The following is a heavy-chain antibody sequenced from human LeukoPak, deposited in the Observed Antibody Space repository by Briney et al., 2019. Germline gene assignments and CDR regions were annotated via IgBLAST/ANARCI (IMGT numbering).Heavy chain of an antibody. CDR1: GFTFSTYR. J-gene: IGHJ4*02. V-gene: IGHV3-21*01. D-gene: IGHD2-2*01. CDR2: ISSTSSYI. CDR3: ARGPPFGRDCSTTSCYQDY. Sequence: GGSLRLSCAASGFTFSTYRMDWVRQAPGQGLEWGSSISSTSSYIYYADSVRGRFTISRDNAKNSLYLQMNSLRAEDTAVYYCARGPPFGRDCSTTSCYQDYWGQGTLVTVSS.